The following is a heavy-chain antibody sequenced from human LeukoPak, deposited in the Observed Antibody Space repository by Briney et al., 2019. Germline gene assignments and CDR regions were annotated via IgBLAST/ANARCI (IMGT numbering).Heavy chain of an antibody. CDR2: IYPGDSDT. CDR1: GYNFTNYW. Sequence: GESLKISCKGSGYNFTNYWIAWVRQMPGKGLEWMGIIYPGDSDTRYSPSFQGQVTISADMSISTAYLQWYSLKTSGTAIYYRASAVLGAYYFAYWGLGTLVTVSS. D-gene: IGHD1-26*01. J-gene: IGHJ4*02. CDR3: ASAVLGAYYFAY. V-gene: IGHV5-51*01.